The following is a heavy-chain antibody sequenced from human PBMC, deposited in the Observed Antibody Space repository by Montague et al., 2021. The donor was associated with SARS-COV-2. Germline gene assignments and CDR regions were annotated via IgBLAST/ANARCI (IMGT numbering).Heavy chain of an antibody. V-gene: IGHV4-4*02. D-gene: IGHD3-22*01. CDR3: ARESANYDSSGPSYYYYGMDV. CDR1: GGSISSSNW. CDR2: IHHSGST. J-gene: IGHJ6*02. Sequence: SETLSLTCAVSGGSISSSNWWSWVRQPPGKGLEWIGEIHHSGSTNYNPSLKSRVTISVDKSKNQFSLKLSSATAADTAVYYCARESANYDSSGPSYYYYGMDVWGQGTTVTVSS.